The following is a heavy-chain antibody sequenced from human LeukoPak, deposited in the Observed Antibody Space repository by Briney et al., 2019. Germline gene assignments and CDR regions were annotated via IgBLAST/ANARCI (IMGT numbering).Heavy chain of an antibody. J-gene: IGHJ3*02. V-gene: IGHV3-23*01. CDR1: GFTFSSYA. CDR3: ARPGYSSSWTDDAFDI. D-gene: IGHD6-13*01. CDR2: ISGSGGST. Sequence: PGGSLRLSCAASGFTFSSYAMSWVRQAPGKGLEWVSAISGSGGSTYYADSVKGRFTISRDNSKNTLYLQMNSLRAEDTAVYYCARPGYSSSWTDDAFDIWGQGTMVTVSS.